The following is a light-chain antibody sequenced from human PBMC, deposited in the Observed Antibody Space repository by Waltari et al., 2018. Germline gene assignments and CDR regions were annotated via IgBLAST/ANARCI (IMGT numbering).Light chain of an antibody. CDR2: KIS. CDR3: MQYTHWPHT. CDR1: HSLVCRDGSTC. Sequence: DVVLTQSPLSLPVTVGQPASISCRSSHSLVCRDGSTCLTWFQQRPGQSPRRLIYKISKRDSGVPDRFSGSGSGTDFTLKISRVETEDVGVYYCMQYTHWPHTFGQGTKLEIK. J-gene: IGKJ2*01. V-gene: IGKV2-30*01.